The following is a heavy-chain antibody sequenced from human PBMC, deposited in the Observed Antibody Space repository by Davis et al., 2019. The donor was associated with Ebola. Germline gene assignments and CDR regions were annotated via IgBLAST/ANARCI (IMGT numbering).Heavy chain of an antibody. CDR2: IYSGGST. CDR3: AKDRRYDFWSGSTFDY. J-gene: IGHJ4*02. D-gene: IGHD3-3*01. CDR1: GFTVSSNY. Sequence: PGGSLRLSCAASGFTVSSNYMNWVRQAPGKGLEWVSVIYSGGSTYYADSVKGRFTISRDNSKNTLYLQMNSLRAEDTAVYYCAKDRRYDFWSGSTFDYWGQGTLVTVSS. V-gene: IGHV3-53*01.